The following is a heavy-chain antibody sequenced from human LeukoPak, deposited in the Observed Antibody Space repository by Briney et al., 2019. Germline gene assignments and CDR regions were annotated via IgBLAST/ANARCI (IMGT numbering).Heavy chain of an antibody. J-gene: IGHJ6*02. V-gene: IGHV4-61*09. CDR1: GGSISSGSYY. D-gene: IGHD2-15*01. CDR2: IYTSGST. Sequence: SETLSLTCTVSGGSISSGSYYWSWIRQPAGKGLEWIGHIYTSGSTNYNPSLKSRAAISVDTSKNQFSLKLSSVTAADTAVYYCARVPGYCSGGSCYYYYDMDVWGQGTTVTVSS. CDR3: ARVPGYCSGGSCYYYYDMDV.